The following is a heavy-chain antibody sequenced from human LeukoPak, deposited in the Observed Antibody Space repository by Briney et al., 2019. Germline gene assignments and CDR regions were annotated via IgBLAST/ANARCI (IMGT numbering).Heavy chain of an antibody. CDR3: ARGKGDLSMIVMIVTAVEFYFDS. D-gene: IGHD3-22*01. CDR2: INHRGAP. V-gene: IGHV4-34*01. Sequence: SETLSLTCAVFGGSLSDHDWSWIRQPPGKGLEWIGEINHRGAPNYNPSLKSRVPLSLDTSKNQVSLKLNSLTAADTAVYYCARGKGDLSMIVMIVTAVEFYFDSWGPGTLVTVSS. CDR1: GGSLSDHD. J-gene: IGHJ4*02.